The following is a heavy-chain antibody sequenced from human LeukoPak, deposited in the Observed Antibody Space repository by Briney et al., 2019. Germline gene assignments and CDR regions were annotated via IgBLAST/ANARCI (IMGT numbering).Heavy chain of an antibody. CDR2: ISGSGGST. CDR3: AKDDGRIAVAGTYTY. Sequence: GGSLRLSCAASGFTFSGYAMSWVRQAPGKGLEWVSAISGSGGSTYYADSVKGRFTISRDNSKNTLYLQMNSLRAEDTAVYYCAKDDGRIAVAGTYTYWGQGTLVTGPS. J-gene: IGHJ4*02. V-gene: IGHV3-23*01. D-gene: IGHD6-19*01. CDR1: GFTFSGYA.